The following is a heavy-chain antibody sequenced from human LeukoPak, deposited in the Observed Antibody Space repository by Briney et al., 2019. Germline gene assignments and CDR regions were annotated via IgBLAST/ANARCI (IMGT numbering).Heavy chain of an antibody. CDR1: GGSISSYY. CDR3: ARAPTYYDFWSRSNDYYYYMDV. V-gene: IGHV4-59*08. CDR2: IYYSGST. D-gene: IGHD3-3*01. J-gene: IGHJ6*03. Sequence: SETLSLTCTVSGGSISSYYWSWIRQPPGKGLEWIGYIYYSGSTNYNPSLKSRVTISVDTSKNQFSLKLSSVTAADTAVYYCARAPTYYDFWSRSNDYYYYMDVWGKGTTVTVSS.